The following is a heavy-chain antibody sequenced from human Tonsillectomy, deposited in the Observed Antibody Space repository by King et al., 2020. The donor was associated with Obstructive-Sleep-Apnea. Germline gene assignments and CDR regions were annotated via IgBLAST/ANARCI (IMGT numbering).Heavy chain of an antibody. J-gene: IGHJ4*02. V-gene: IGHV3-23*04. CDR1: GFTFSTYA. D-gene: IGHD1-26*01. CDR3: AKAEGGWELLFDY. Sequence: VQLVESGGGLVQPGGSLRLSCAASGFTFSTYAMSWVRQAPGKGLEWVSAISGSGSITYYADSVKGRFTISRDNSKNTLYLQMNSLRAEDTAVYYCAKAEGGWELLFDYWGQVTLVTVST. CDR2: ISGSGSIT.